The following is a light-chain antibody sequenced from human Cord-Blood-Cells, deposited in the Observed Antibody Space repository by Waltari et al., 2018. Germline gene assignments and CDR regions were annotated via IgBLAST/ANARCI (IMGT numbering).Light chain of an antibody. V-gene: IGKV4-1*01. CDR3: KKYYSIGT. CDR1: QSVLYSSNNKNY. J-gene: IGKJ1*01. CDR2: WGS. Sequence: DIVMTQSPDSLAVSLAARATINCKSSQSVLYSSNNKNYLAWYQQKPGQPPKLFIDWGSTREAGVPDRVSGSGSGTDYTLTTSSLQAADEAVYSCKKYYSIGTFGQGTKVEIK.